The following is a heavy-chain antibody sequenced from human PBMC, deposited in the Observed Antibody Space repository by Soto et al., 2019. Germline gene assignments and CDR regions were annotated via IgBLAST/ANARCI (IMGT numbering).Heavy chain of an antibody. J-gene: IGHJ6*02. V-gene: IGHV4-31*03. D-gene: IGHD6-25*01. Sequence: SETLSLTCTVSGGSISSGGYYWSWIRQHPGKGLEWIGYIYYSGSTYYNPSLKSRVTISADTSKNQFSLKLSSVTAADTAVYYCARDRSGSDYYYGMDVWGQGTTVTVSS. CDR1: GGSISSGGYY. CDR2: IYYSGST. CDR3: ARDRSGSDYYYGMDV.